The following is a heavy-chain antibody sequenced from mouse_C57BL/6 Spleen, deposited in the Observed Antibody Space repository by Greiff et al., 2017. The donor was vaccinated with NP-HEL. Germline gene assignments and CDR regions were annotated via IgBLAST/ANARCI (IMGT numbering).Heavy chain of an antibody. D-gene: IGHD2-5*01. CDR2: IDPSDSYT. J-gene: IGHJ2*01. Sequence: VQLQQSGAELVKPGASVKLSCKASGYTFTSYWMQWVKQRPGQGLEWIGEIDPSDSYTNYNQKFKGKATLTVDTSSSTAYMQLSSLTSEDSAVYYCARSTGVRFDYWGQGTTLTVSS. CDR1: GYTFTSYW. CDR3: ARSTGVRFDY. V-gene: IGHV1-50*01.